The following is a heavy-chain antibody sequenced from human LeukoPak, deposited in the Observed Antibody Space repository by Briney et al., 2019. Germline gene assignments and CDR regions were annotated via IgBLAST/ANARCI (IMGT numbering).Heavy chain of an antibody. Sequence: GASVKVSCKASGYSFTSFPIIWVRLAPGQGLEWMGWISAYNGNTNYAQKLQGRVTMTTDTSTSTAFMELRSLTSDDTAVYYCARVMGGSYLDYWGQGTLVIVSS. D-gene: IGHD3-16*02. CDR1: GYSFTSFP. V-gene: IGHV1-18*01. J-gene: IGHJ4*02. CDR2: ISAYNGNT. CDR3: ARVMGGSYLDY.